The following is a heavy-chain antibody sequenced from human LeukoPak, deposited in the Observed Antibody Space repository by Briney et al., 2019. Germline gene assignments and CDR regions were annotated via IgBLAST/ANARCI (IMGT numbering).Heavy chain of an antibody. CDR2: INPSGST. CDR1: GGSINSGSYY. J-gene: IGHJ4*02. D-gene: IGHD3-10*01. Sequence: SETLSLTCTVSGGSINSGSYYWTWIRQPAGQGLEWIGRINPSGSTDYNPSLKSRVTISVDTSKNQFSLKLTSVTAADTAVYYCARGVDYYGVWGQGTLVTVSS. CDR3: ARGVDYYGV. V-gene: IGHV4-61*02.